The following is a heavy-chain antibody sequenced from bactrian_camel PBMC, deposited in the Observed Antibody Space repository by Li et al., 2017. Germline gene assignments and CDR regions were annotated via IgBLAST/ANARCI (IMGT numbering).Heavy chain of an antibody. CDR1: GYDTPHYA. V-gene: IGHV3S55*01. CDR2: ISTTGAT. D-gene: IGHD2*01. Sequence: HVQLVESGGGSVQAGGSLRLSCAVPGYDTPHYAMGWFRQAPGKEREGVAGISTTGATYYADSVKGRFTASRDNTKNTLYLQLNSLKPEDTAMYYCAALRYGSGRYYSSSPPLRSSEYKYWGQGTQVTVS. CDR3: AALRYGSGRYYSSSPPLRSSEYKY. J-gene: IGHJ4*01.